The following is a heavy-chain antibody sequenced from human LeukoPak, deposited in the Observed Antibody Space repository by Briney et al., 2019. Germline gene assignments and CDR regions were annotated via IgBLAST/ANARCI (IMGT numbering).Heavy chain of an antibody. V-gene: IGHV4-59*11. CDR2: IHDSGST. J-gene: IGHJ4*02. CDR1: GGSISGHY. Sequence: SETLSLTCTVSGGSISGHYWNCIRQPPGRGLEWIGNIHDSGSTNYNPSLKSRVTISVDTSKNQFSLKLSSVTAADTAMYYCVSQGFWGQGTLVTVSS. CDR3: VSQGF.